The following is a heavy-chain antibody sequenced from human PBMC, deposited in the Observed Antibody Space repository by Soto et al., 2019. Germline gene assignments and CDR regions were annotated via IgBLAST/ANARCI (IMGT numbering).Heavy chain of an antibody. Sequence: QVQLVESGGGVVQPGRSLRLSCAASGFTFSSYAMHWVRQAPGKGLEWVAVISYDGSNKYYADSVKGRFTITSDNSKNTLYLQMNSLRAEDTAVYYCARAGPPFQLWLPGKAFDIWGQGTMVTVSS. J-gene: IGHJ3*02. CDR3: ARAGPPFQLWLPGKAFDI. D-gene: IGHD5-18*01. CDR1: GFTFSSYA. V-gene: IGHV3-30-3*01. CDR2: ISYDGSNK.